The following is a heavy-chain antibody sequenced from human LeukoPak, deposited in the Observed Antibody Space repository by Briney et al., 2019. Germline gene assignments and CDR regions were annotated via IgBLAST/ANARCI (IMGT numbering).Heavy chain of an antibody. CDR3: ARSTVVSP. CDR2: IGGSGGST. CDR1: GFTFSSYA. D-gene: IGHD4-23*01. V-gene: IGHV3-23*01. J-gene: IGHJ5*02. Sequence: GGSLRLSCAASGFTFSSYAMSWVRQAPGKGLEWISAIGGSGGSTYYADSVKGRFTISRDNSKNTLYLQMNSLRDEDTAVYYCARSTVVSPWGQGTLVTVSS.